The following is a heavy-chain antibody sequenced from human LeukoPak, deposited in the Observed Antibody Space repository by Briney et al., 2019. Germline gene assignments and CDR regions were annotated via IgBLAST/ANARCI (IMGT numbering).Heavy chain of an antibody. CDR1: GYTFTGYY. CDR2: INPNSGGT. Sequence: ASVKVSCKASGYTFTGYYMHWVRQAPGQGLEWMGWINPNSGGTNYAQTFQGRDTMTRDTSISTAYMELSRLRSDDTAVYYCAREYYYDSSGYSPSDAFDIWGQGTMVTVSS. CDR3: AREYYYDSSGYSPSDAFDI. V-gene: IGHV1-2*02. D-gene: IGHD3-22*01. J-gene: IGHJ3*02.